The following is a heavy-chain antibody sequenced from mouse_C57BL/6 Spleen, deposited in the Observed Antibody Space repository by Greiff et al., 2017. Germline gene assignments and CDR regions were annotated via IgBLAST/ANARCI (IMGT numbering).Heavy chain of an antibody. CDR1: GYAFSSSW. V-gene: IGHV1-82*01. J-gene: IGHJ3*01. CDR3: ERGAWGFAY. Sequence: QVQLQQSGPELVKPGASVKISCKASGYAFSSSWMNWVKQRPGKGLEWIGRIYPGDGDTNYNGKFKGKATLTADKSSSTAYMQLSSLTCEDSAVYLCERGAWGFAYWGQETLVTVSA. CDR2: IYPGDGDT.